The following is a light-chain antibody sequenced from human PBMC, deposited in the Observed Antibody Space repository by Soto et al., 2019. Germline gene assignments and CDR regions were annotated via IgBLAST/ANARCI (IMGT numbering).Light chain of an antibody. V-gene: IGLV1-47*01. CDR3: AACDDTLSGDWV. CDR2: RDN. Sequence: QSVLSQPPSASGTPGQRVTISCSGSISNVGSNYVYWYQQLPGTAPKLLIYRDNQRPSGVPDRCSASKSGTSAYLAISGLRSEDEAVYYCAACDDTLSGDWVFGGGTNLTVL. CDR1: ISNVGSNY. J-gene: IGLJ3*02.